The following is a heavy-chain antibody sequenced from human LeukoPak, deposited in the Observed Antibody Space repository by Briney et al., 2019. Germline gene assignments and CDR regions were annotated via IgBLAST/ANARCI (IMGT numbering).Heavy chain of an antibody. CDR3: ARDYGDIPPDWYYDL. Sequence: SETLSLTCTVSGGSISSGGYYWSWIRQHPGKGLEWIGYIYYSGSTYNPSLKSRVTISVDTSKNQFSLKLRSVTAADTAVYYCARDYGDIPPDWYYDLWGRGTLVTVSS. CDR1: GGSISSGGYY. D-gene: IGHD4-17*01. CDR2: IYYSGST. J-gene: IGHJ2*01. V-gene: IGHV4-61*08.